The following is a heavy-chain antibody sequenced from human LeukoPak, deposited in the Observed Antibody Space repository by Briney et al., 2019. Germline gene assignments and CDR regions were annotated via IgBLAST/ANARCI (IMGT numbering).Heavy chain of an antibody. CDR2: ISSSGGNT. V-gene: IGHV3-23*01. CDR3: AKGGGYAPLDS. J-gene: IGHJ4*02. D-gene: IGHD5-12*01. Sequence: TGGSLRLSCAASGFTFTDSAMTWVRQPPGKGLEWVSTISSSGGNTIYIDSVKDRFTISRDNSKNTLYLQMNSLRAEDSAIYYCAKGGGYAPLDSWGQGTLVTVSP. CDR1: GFTFTDSA.